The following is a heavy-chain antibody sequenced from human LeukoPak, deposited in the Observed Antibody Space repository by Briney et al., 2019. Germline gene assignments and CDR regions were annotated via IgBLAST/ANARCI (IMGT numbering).Heavy chain of an antibody. CDR2: IIPILGIA. Sequence: TVKVSCKASGGTFSSYTVSWVRQAPGQGLEWMGRIIPILGIANYAQKFQGRVTITADKSTSTAYMELSSLRSEDTVVYYCATTTMRGDAFDIWGQGTMVTVSS. J-gene: IGHJ3*02. CDR3: ATTTMRGDAFDI. V-gene: IGHV1-69*02. D-gene: IGHD1-26*01. CDR1: GGTFSSYT.